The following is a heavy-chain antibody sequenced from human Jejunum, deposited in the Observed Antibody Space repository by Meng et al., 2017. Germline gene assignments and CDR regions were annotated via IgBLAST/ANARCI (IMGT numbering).Heavy chain of an antibody. D-gene: IGHD2-2*01. CDR2: IYYTGSA. J-gene: IGHJ4*02. Sequence: QVQLQESGPGLVTPSQTPSLTCTVSGDSISSGGHYWSWIRQHPGKGLEWIGYIYYTGSAYYNPSLESRVTLSVDMSNNQFSLRLNSVTAADTAVYYCAREGQLMLGLVDYWGQGTLVTVSS. CDR1: GDSISSGGHY. V-gene: IGHV4-31*03. CDR3: AREGQLMLGLVDY.